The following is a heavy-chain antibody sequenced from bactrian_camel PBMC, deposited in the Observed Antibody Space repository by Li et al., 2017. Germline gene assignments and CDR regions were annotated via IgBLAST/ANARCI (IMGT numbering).Heavy chain of an antibody. CDR1: GYTAKT. D-gene: IGHD4*01. V-gene: IGHV3S40*01. CDR3: AAVRLGLLCDFRDGDWAY. Sequence: VQLVESGGGSVQAGGSLRLSCAASGYTAKTCSWVRQAPGKGLEWVSGIASGGTNIYYADSVKGRFTISQDNAKNTLYLQMNGLKPEDTAMCSCAAVRLGLLCDFRDGDWAYWGQGTQVTVS. J-gene: IGHJ4*01. CDR2: IASGGTNI.